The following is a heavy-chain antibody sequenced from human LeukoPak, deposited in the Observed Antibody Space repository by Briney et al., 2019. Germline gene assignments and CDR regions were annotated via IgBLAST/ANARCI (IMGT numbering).Heavy chain of an antibody. CDR2: MNPNSGNT. D-gene: IGHD3-10*01. Sequence: ASVKVSCKASGYTFTNYDINWVRQATGQGLEWMGWMNPNSGNTGYAQKFQGRVTMTRNTYISTAYMELSSLRSEDTAVYYCARGPRTVVRGVTGDYWGQGTLVTVSS. V-gene: IGHV1-8*01. CDR1: GYTFTNYD. CDR3: ARGPRTVVRGVTGDY. J-gene: IGHJ4*02.